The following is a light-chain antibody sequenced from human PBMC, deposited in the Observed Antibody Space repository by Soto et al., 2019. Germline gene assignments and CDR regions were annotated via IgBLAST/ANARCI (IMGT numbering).Light chain of an antibody. CDR3: QQANSFPLT. V-gene: IGKV1-12*01. J-gene: IGKJ4*01. CDR1: QGISNW. CDR2: TGS. Sequence: DIQMTQSPSSVSASVGDRVSITCRASQGISNWLAWYQQKPGRAPKLLTYTGSSLQSGVPSRFSGTGSGTDFTLTISILQPEDVATYYCQQANSFPLTFGGGTKVEIK.